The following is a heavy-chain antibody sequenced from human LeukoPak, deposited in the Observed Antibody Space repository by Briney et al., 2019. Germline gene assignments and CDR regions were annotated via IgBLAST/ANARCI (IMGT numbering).Heavy chain of an antibody. Sequence: GGSLRLSCAASGFTFNNYNMNWVRQAPGKGLEWVSYISSSSSYTNYADSVKGRFTISRDNAKNSLYLQMNSLRAEDTAVYYCARRTSGAFAIWGQGTKVTVSS. CDR1: GFTFNNYN. CDR2: ISSSSSYT. V-gene: IGHV3-21*05. J-gene: IGHJ3*02. CDR3: ARRTSGAFAI.